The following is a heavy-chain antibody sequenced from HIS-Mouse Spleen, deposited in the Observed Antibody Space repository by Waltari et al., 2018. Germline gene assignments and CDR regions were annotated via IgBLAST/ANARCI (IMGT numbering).Heavy chain of an antibody. CDR3: ASLYYDILTGYYRDY. CDR1: GFTFSSYS. V-gene: IGHV3-21*01. D-gene: IGHD3-9*01. Sequence: EVQLVESGGGLVKPGGSLRLSCAASGFTFSSYSMNWVHQAPGKGLGWVSSIGSSSSYIYYADSVKGRFTISRDNAKNSLYLQMNSLRAEDTAVYYCASLYYDILTGYYRDYWGQGTLVTVSS. CDR2: IGSSSSYI. J-gene: IGHJ4*02.